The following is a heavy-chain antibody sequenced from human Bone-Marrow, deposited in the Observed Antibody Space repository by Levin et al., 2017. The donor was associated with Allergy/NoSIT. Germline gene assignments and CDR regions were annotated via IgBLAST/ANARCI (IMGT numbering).Heavy chain of an antibody. CDR1: GFTFSNAW. D-gene: IGHD1-26*01. CDR2: IKSKTNGEAT. CDR3: TAPQYSGTYYPYYFDY. Sequence: NAGGSLRLSCAASGFTFSNAWMSWVRQAPGKGLEWLALIKSKTNGEATEYGATAKGRFTISRDDSKTTLYLQMHNLKTEDTAVYYCTAPQYSGTYYPYYFDYWGQGTQVTVSS. J-gene: IGHJ4*02. V-gene: IGHV3-15*01.